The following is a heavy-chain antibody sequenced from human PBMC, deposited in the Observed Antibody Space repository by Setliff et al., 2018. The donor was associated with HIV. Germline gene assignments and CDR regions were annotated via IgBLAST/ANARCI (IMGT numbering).Heavy chain of an antibody. J-gene: IGHJ4*02. Sequence: SETLSLTCAVSGVSFSGDYWSWVRQPPGKGLEWIAEVHPSGSINYNSSLKSRVALSVDTSNNRFSLTMTSVTAADTAVYYCARGRDWAKTGDFWGQGALVTVSS. V-gene: IGHV4-34*01. CDR3: ARGRDWAKTGDF. CDR1: GVSFSGDY. CDR2: VHPSGSI. D-gene: IGHD3-9*01.